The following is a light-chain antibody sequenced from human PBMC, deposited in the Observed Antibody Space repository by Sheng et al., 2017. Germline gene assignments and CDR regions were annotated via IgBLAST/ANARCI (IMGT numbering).Light chain of an antibody. V-gene: IGLV3-21*02. Sequence: SYVLTQPPSVSVAPGETATITCGGDDIGRYSVHWYQQKSGQAPLIVIYRNRDLPAGIPGRFIGSNADNTATLTITKVEAGDEADYYCQVWDTRGGYVWVFGGGTKLTVL. CDR2: RNR. CDR3: QVWDTRGGYVWV. CDR1: DIGRYS. J-gene: IGLJ3*02.